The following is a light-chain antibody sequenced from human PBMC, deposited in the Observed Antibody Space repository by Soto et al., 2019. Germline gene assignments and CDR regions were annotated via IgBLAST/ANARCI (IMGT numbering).Light chain of an antibody. J-gene: IGLJ1*01. V-gene: IGLV1-51*01. CDR2: DNT. CDR3: SSYTDSSNYV. Sequence: QSVLTQPSSVSAAPGQNVTISCSGSSSNIGKNYVSWYQHLPGTAPKLLIYDNTQRPSGISDRFSGSKSGTTATLAITGLQTGDEADYYCSSYTDSSNYVFGTGTKVTVL. CDR1: SSNIGKNY.